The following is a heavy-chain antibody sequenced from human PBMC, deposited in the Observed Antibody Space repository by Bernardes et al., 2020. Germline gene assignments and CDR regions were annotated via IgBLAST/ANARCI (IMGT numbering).Heavy chain of an antibody. D-gene: IGHD6-6*01. CDR3: ARDPPRSSSSYYALDV. V-gene: IGHV1-18*01. CDR1: GYTLSSNA. J-gene: IGHJ6*04. CDR2: TSAYNGNT. Sequence: ASVKVSCKASGYTLSSNAISWVRQAPGQGLAWVGWTSAYNGNTNYAQKFQGRVSMTTDTSTNPAYMELMNLRSDDTAVYYCARDPPRSSSSYYALDVWRKGTTVTVSS.